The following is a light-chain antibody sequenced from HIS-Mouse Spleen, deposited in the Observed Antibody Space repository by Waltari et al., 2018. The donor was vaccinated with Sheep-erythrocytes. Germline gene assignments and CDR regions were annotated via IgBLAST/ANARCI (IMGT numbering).Light chain of an antibody. V-gene: IGLV3-21*02. Sequence: SYVLTQPPSVSVAPGQTARITCGGNNIGSNSVHWYQQKPGQAPVLVVYDDGDRPSGIPERFSGSNSGNTATLTISRVEAGDEADYYCQVWDSSSDHVVFGGGTKLTVL. CDR3: QVWDSSSDHVV. CDR2: DDG. CDR1: NIGSNS. J-gene: IGLJ2*01.